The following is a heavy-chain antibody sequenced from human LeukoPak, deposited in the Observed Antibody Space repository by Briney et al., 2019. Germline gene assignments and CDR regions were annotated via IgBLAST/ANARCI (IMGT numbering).Heavy chain of an antibody. D-gene: IGHD3-9*01. CDR1: GGSFNDFY. Sequence: SETLSLTCAVYGGSFNDFYWSWIRQPPGKGLEWIGEINHSGSINYNPSLKSRVTISVDTSKNQFSLKLSSVTAADTAVYYCARQTPLRYFDWEFDIWGQGTMVTVSS. CDR2: INHSGSI. J-gene: IGHJ3*02. V-gene: IGHV4-34*01. CDR3: ARQTPLRYFDWEFDI.